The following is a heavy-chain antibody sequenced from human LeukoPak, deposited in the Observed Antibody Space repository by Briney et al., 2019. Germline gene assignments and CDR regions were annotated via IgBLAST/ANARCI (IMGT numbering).Heavy chain of an antibody. D-gene: IGHD2-15*01. CDR2: IYHSGST. CDR1: GGSISSSSHY. CDR3: ARVAAKTVDY. V-gene: IGHV4-39*07. J-gene: IGHJ4*02. Sequence: PSETLSLTCTVSGGSISSSSHYWGWIRQPPGKGLEWIGSIYHSGSTNYNPSLKSRVTISVDTSKNQFSLKLSSVTAADTAVYYCARVAAKTVDYWGQGTLVTVSS.